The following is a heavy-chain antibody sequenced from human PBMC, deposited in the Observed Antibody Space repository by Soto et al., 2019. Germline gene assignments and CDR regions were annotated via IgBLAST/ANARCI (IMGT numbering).Heavy chain of an antibody. J-gene: IGHJ4*02. D-gene: IGHD1-26*01. Sequence: QVQLVESGGGLVKPGGSLRLSCAASGFTFSDYYMSWIRQAPGKGLEWDSYISSSSSYTNYADSVKGRFTISRDNAKNSLYLQMNSLRAEDTAVYYCARDRGLQPETFDYWGQGTLVTVSS. CDR3: ARDRGLQPETFDY. CDR2: ISSSSSYT. V-gene: IGHV3-11*06. CDR1: GFTFSDYY.